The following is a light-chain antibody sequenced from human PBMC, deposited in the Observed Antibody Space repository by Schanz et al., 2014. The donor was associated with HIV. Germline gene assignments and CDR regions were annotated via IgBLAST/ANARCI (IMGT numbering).Light chain of an antibody. CDR2: GAS. Sequence: EIVLTQSPGTLSLSPGERATLSCRASQSITSNYLAWYRQTPGQAPRLLIYGASTRATGVPDRFSGSGSGTDFTLIISRLEPEDFAVYYCQHYGSSFGPGTKVDIK. CDR3: QHYGSS. CDR1: QSITSNY. V-gene: IGKV3-20*01. J-gene: IGKJ3*01.